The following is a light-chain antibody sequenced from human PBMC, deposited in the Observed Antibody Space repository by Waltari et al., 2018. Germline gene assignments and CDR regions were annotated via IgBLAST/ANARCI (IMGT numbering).Light chain of an antibody. CDR3: SSYAGSKTLI. CDR1: SSDIGGYNY. CDR2: EFS. J-gene: IGLJ2*01. Sequence: QSALTQPPSASGSPGQSVTISCTGTSSDIGGYNYVSWFQQHPDKAPKLMIYEFSKRPSGVPDRFSGSKSGNTASLTVSGLQAEDEADYYCSSYAGSKTLIFGGGTKLTVL. V-gene: IGLV2-8*01.